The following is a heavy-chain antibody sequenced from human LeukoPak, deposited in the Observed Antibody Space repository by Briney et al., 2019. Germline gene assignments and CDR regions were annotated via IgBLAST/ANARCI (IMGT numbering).Heavy chain of an antibody. Sequence: GRSLRLSCAASGFTFDDYAMHWVRQAPGKGLEWVSGISWNSGSIGYADSVKGRFTISRDNAKNSLYLQMNSLRAEDTALYYCAKDPHYDILTGFDYWAREPWSPSPQ. CDR2: ISWNSGSI. CDR3: AKDPHYDILTGFDY. V-gene: IGHV3-9*01. CDR1: GFTFDDYA. D-gene: IGHD3-9*01. J-gene: IGHJ4*02.